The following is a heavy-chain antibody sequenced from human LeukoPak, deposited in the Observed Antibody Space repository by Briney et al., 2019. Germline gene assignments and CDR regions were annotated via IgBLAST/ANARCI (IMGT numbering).Heavy chain of an antibody. Sequence: ASVKVSCKASGYTFTSYYMHWVRQAPGQGLEWMGIINPSGGSTSYAQKFQGRVTMTRDTSTSTVYMELSSLRSEDTAVYYCARASIAVAGTHWFDPWGQGTLVTVSS. CDR3: ARASIAVAGTHWFDP. CDR1: GYTFTSYY. CDR2: INPSGGST. V-gene: IGHV1-46*01. D-gene: IGHD6-19*01. J-gene: IGHJ5*02.